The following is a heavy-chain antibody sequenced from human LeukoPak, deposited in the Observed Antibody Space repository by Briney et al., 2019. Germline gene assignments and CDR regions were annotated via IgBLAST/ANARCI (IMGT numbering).Heavy chain of an antibody. CDR3: ARSLHQLLTYYGMDV. J-gene: IGHJ6*04. Sequence: SETLSLTCAVSGYSISSGYYWGWIRQPPGKGLEWIGSIYHSGSTYYNPSLKTRVTISVDTSRNQFSLKLSSVTAADTAVYYCARSLHQLLTYYGMDVWGKGTTVTVSS. CDR1: GYSISSGYY. CDR2: IYHSGST. V-gene: IGHV4-38-2*01. D-gene: IGHD2-2*01.